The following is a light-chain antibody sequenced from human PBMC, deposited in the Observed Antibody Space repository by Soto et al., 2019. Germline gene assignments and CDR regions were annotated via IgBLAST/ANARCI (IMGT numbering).Light chain of an antibody. Sequence: DIVMTQSPDSLAVSLGERATVNCKSSQSVLYSSNNKNYLAWYQQKPGQPPKLLIDWASIRESGVPDRFSGSGSGTDFTLTIRSLQAEDVAVYYCQQYYSTPPTFGQGTKVEIK. CDR2: WAS. CDR3: QQYYSTPPT. CDR1: QSVLYSSNNKNY. J-gene: IGKJ1*01. V-gene: IGKV4-1*01.